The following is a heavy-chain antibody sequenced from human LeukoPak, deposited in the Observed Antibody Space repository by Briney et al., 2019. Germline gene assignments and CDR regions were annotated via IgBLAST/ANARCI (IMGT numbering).Heavy chain of an antibody. D-gene: IGHD4-17*01. CDR2: ISTSSRNI. Sequence: GGSLRLSCAASGFTFSSYHMHWVRQAPGKGLEWVSYISTSSRNIQYADSVKSRFTISRDNAKNSVYLQMNSLRDEDTAVYYCARSGDYGDYTAYWGQGTLVTVSS. CDR3: ARSGDYGDYTAY. V-gene: IGHV3-48*02. J-gene: IGHJ4*02. CDR1: GFTFSSYH.